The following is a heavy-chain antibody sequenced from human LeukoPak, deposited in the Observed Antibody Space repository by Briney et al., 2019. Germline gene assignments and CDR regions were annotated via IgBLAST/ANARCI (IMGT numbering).Heavy chain of an antibody. CDR1: GGSISGFH. CDR2: IYYSGRT. J-gene: IGHJ3*02. Sequence: SETLSLTCTVSGGSISGFHWNWIRQPPGKGLEWIGYIYYSGRTDSNPSLKSRVTVSVDTSKNQFNLRLTFVTAADTAMYYCARRNDFDIRGPGTMVTVSS. CDR3: ARRNDFDI. V-gene: IGHV4-59*08.